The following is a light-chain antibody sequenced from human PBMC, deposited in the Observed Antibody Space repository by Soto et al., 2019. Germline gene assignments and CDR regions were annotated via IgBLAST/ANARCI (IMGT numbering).Light chain of an antibody. Sequence: DIQMTQSPFSLPASVGDRVNITCRASQSISNYLNWYQHKPGRAPSLLIHGASSLQGGVPSRFSGSGSGTDFTLTISSLHPEVFTTYYCQQTYSAPLTFGGGTRVEF. CDR3: QQTYSAPLT. CDR1: QSISNY. CDR2: GAS. J-gene: IGKJ4*01. V-gene: IGKV1-39*01.